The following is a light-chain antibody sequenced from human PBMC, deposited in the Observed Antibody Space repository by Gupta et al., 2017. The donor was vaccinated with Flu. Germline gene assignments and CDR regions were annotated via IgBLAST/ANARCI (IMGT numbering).Light chain of an antibody. J-gene: IGLJ3*02. V-gene: IGLV4-69*01. Sequence: QLVLTQSRSASALLGASVKFTCTLSSGHSSYANAWPQQQPEKGPRYLMKLNSDGSHSKGDGIPDRFSSSSSLAERYLTISSLQSDDEAYYYCQTRSTGMEVFGGGTKLTVL. CDR3: QTRSTGMEV. CDR1: SGHSSYA. CDR2: LNSDGSH.